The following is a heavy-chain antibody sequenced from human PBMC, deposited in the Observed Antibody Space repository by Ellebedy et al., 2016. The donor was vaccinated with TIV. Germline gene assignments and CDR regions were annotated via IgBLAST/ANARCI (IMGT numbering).Heavy chain of an antibody. V-gene: IGHV3-23*01. CDR2: LSASGGST. CDR3: AKRVTMVREVITYYHYTMDV. J-gene: IGHJ6*02. CDR1: GFTFSSEW. Sequence: PGGSLRLSCAASGFTFSSEWMSWVRQAPGKGLGWVSSLSASGGSTYYADSVKGRFTISRDNSKNTLYLQMNSLRAEDTAVYYCAKRVTMVREVITYYHYTMDVWGQGTTVTVSS. D-gene: IGHD3-10*01.